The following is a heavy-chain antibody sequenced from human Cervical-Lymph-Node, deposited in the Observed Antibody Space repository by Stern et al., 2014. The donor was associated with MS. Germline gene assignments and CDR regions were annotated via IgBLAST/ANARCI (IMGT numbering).Heavy chain of an antibody. V-gene: IGHV2-70*15. J-gene: IGHJ4*02. CDR1: GFSLKTNAMC. CDR2: IHGDDEK. CDR3: AHGFNGCYWADY. Sequence: QVTLKESGPALVKPTETLTLTCTFSGFSLKTNAMCVSWIRQSPGKALEWLARIHGDDEKYYSRTLETRLTISKDTSTNQVVLTMANMDPVDSGTYFCAHGFNGCYWADYWGQGTLVAVSS. D-gene: IGHD2-2*01.